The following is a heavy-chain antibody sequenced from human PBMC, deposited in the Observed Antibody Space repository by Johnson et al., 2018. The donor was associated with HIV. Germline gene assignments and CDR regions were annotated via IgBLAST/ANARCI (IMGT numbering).Heavy chain of an antibody. V-gene: IGHV3-30*18. D-gene: IGHD3-3*01. CDR2: ISHDGNNK. J-gene: IGHJ3*02. CDR1: GFTFSTFG. CDR3: AKDLGHGGCEGCVSDYYDFGRDLPCLTPRGVAGTFGI. Sequence: QVQLVESGGGVVQPGRSLRLSCAASGFTFSTFGMHWVRQAPGKGLEWVAVISHDGNNKYYADSLKGRFTISRENSKNTLFLQMNSMRAEDTSVYYCAKDLGHGGCEGCVSDYYDFGRDLPCLTPRGVAGTFGILCHGTTVTVSS.